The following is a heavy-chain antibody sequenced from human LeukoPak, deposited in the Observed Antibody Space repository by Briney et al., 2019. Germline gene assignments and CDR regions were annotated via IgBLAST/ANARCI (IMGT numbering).Heavy chain of an antibody. D-gene: IGHD6-13*01. CDR1: GGTFSSYA. Sequence: SVKVSCKASGGTFSSYAISWVRQALEQGLEWMGGIIPIFGTANYAQKFQGRVTITTDESTSTAYMELSSLRSEDTAVYYCATSDPYSSTYYYYYYYMDVWGKGTTVTVSS. V-gene: IGHV1-69*05. CDR2: IIPIFGTA. CDR3: ATSDPYSSTYYYYYYYMDV. J-gene: IGHJ6*03.